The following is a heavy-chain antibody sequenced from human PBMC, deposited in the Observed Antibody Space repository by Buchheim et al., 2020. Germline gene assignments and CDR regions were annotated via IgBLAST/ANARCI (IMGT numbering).Heavy chain of an antibody. CDR2: IYQTGLT. Sequence: QVQMMESGPGLVRSSETLSLTCSVSGDSIATTKYYWGWIRQSPGKGLEWFGSIYQTGLTFSNPSLRSRLTMSLDTSRNQFTLKLTSVTAADTAIYFCARLYVQGHRNIDLWGQG. CDR3: ARLYVQGHRNIDL. V-gene: IGHV4-39*01. CDR1: GDSIATTKYY. D-gene: IGHD2/OR15-2a*01. J-gene: IGHJ4*02.